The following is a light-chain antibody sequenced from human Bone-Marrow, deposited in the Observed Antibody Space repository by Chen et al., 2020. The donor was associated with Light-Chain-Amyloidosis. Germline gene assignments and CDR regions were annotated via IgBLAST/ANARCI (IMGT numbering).Light chain of an antibody. Sequence: QSVLSQPPSASGTPGQQVFISCVGSSANTGSNPVYWYRQFPGTAPKLLIYSTNQWPPGVPRRFSRTPSVTSASLAIIGLHSADEADYYCASWDDCLNVPVFGGGTRLTVL. V-gene: IGLV1-44*01. CDR3: ASWDDCLNVPV. CDR2: STN. J-gene: IGLJ3*02. CDR1: SANTGSNP.